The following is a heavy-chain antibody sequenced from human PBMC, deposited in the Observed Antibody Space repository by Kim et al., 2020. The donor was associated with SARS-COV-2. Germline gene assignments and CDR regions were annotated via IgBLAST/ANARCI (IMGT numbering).Heavy chain of an antibody. CDR2: IKQDGSKK. CDR1: GFTFSSYW. Sequence: GGSLRLSCAASGFTFSSYWMSWVRQAPGKGLEWVANIKQDGSKKYYVDSVKGRFTISRDNAKNSLYLQMNSLRAEDTAVYYCARENPRVKSESKGAVAGTVDAFDIWGQGTMVTVSS. CDR3: ARENPRVKSESKGAVAGTVDAFDI. J-gene: IGHJ3*02. D-gene: IGHD6-19*01. V-gene: IGHV3-7*01.